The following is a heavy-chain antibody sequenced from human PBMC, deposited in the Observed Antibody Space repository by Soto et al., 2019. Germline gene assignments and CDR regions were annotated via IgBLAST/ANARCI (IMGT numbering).Heavy chain of an antibody. Sequence: QLQLQESGPGLVKPSGTLSLTCTVSNGSMTSSLWWSWVRQSPGKGLEWIGEVAQSGFTSYNPSLKSRLTISQDRSNNQSSLRLTSVTAADTAVYYCARNRYGGYDFDSWGQGTLVTFSS. CDR2: VAQSGFT. CDR1: NGSMTSSLW. J-gene: IGHJ4*02. CDR3: ARNRYGGYDFDS. V-gene: IGHV4-4*02. D-gene: IGHD5-12*01.